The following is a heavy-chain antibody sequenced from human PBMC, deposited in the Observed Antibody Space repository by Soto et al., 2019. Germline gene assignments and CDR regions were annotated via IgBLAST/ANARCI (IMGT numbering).Heavy chain of an antibody. D-gene: IGHD3-10*01. CDR3: VRQGFGALHGLVDG. CDR2: IRDSGDT. V-gene: IGHV4-59*08. CDR1: GGSISSHN. Sequence: QVQLQESGPGLVKPSETLSLICSDSGGSISSHNWGWIRLPPGKGLEWIGYIRDSGDTSYNPSLNRRVTMSLDPSKKEFSLKLTSVTAADTAVYYCVRQGFGALHGLVDGWGQGTTVTVSS. J-gene: IGHJ6*02.